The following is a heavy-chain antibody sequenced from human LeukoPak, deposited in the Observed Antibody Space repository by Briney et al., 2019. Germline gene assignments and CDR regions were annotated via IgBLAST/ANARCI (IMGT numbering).Heavy chain of an antibody. CDR2: INPNSGGT. Sequence: ASVKVSCKASGYTFTGYYMHWVRQAPGQGLEWMGWINPNSGGTNYAQKFQGRVTMSRDTSISTAYMELSRLRSDATAVYYCARDREVTPHFDYWGQGTLVTVSS. CDR1: GYTFTGYY. D-gene: IGHD4-23*01. CDR3: ARDREVTPHFDY. J-gene: IGHJ4*02. V-gene: IGHV1-2*02.